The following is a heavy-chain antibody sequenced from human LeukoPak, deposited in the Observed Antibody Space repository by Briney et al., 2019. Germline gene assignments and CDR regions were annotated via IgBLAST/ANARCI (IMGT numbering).Heavy chain of an antibody. CDR3: ARGFRGDYGSGSYRLDY. Sequence: ASVKVSCKASGYTFTGYYMHWVRQAPGQGLEWMGWINPNRGGTNYAQKFQGRGTMTRDTSISTAYMELSRLRSDDTAVYYCARGFRGDYGSGSYRLDYWGQGTLVTVSS. D-gene: IGHD3-10*01. V-gene: IGHV1-2*02. CDR1: GYTFTGYY. CDR2: INPNRGGT. J-gene: IGHJ4*02.